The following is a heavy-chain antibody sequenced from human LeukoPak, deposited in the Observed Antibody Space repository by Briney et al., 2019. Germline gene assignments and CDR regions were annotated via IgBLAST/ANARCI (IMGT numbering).Heavy chain of an antibody. CDR1: GYTFTDSY. V-gene: IGHV1-2*02. CDR3: ARMKADRTIDFDY. CDR2: INPNTGGT. Sequence: ASVKVSCKASGYTFTDSYMHWVRQAPGQGLEWMGWINPNTGGTNYAQNFQGRVTMTRDTSISTAYMEPSRLRSDDTAVYYCARMKADRTIDFDYWGQGTLVTVSS. D-gene: IGHD5-24*01. J-gene: IGHJ4*02.